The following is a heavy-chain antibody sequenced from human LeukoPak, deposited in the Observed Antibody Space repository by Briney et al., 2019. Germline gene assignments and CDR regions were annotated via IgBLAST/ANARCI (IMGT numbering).Heavy chain of an antibody. CDR2: IIPIFGTA. V-gene: IGHV1-69*13. CDR3: ARQSQQSVVGATDAFDI. CDR1: GGTFSSYA. J-gene: IGHJ3*02. Sequence: ASVKVSCKASGGTFSSYAISWVRQAPGQGLEWMGGIIPIFGTANYAQKFQGRVTITADESTSTAYMELSSLRSEDTAVYYCARQSQQSVVGATDAFDIGGQGTMVTVSS. D-gene: IGHD1-26*01.